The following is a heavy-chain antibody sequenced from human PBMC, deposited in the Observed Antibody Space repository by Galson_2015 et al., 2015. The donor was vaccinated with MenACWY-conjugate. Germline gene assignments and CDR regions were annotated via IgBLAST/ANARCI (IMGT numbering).Heavy chain of an antibody. J-gene: IGHJ6*03. D-gene: IGHD2-2*01. CDR2: IYSGGST. CDR3: ARAGSENCRTTNCLSLGAKFSYYYYMDV. Sequence: SLRLSCAAFGFTVNTNYMTWVRQAPGKGLEWVSIIYSGGSTYYPDSVRGRLTISRDNSKNTLYLQMDSLRADDTAVYYCARAGSENCRTTNCLSLGAKFSYYYYMDVWGKGTTVTVSS. V-gene: IGHV3-53*01. CDR1: GFTVNTNY.